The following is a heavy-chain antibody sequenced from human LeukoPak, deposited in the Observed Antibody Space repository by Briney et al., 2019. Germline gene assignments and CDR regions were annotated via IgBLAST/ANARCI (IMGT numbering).Heavy chain of an antibody. CDR2: INPNSGGT. V-gene: IGHV1-2*02. CDR3: ARDRRRDYRAFDI. CDR1: GYTFTGYY. D-gene: IGHD3-10*01. J-gene: IGHJ3*02. Sequence: ASVKVSCKASGYTFTGYYMHWVRQALGQGLEWMGWINPNSGGTNYAQKFQGRVTMTRDTSISTAYMELSRLRSDDTAVYYCARDRRRDYRAFDIWGQGAMVTVSS.